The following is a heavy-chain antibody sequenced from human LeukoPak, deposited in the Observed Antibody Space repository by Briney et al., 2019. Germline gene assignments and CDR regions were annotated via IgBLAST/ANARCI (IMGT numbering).Heavy chain of an antibody. V-gene: IGHV3-7*01. CDR2: IKQEGSEK. J-gene: IGHJ5*02. CDR3: ARGCSGGSCYESKFDP. D-gene: IGHD2-15*01. Sequence: PSETLSLTCIVSGDSLSSGYYWGWVRQAPGKGLEWVANIKQEGSEKYYVESVKGRFTISRDNAKNSLYLQMNSLRAEDMAVYYCARGCSGGSCYESKFDPWGQGALVTVSS. CDR1: GDSLSSGYY.